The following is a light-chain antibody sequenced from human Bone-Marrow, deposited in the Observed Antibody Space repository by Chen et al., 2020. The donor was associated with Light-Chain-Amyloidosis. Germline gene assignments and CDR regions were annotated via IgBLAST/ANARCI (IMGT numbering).Light chain of an antibody. CDR1: SSNIGSKY. J-gene: IGLJ2*01. CDR3: SAWDDSLSAVV. CDR2: RNT. V-gene: IGLV1-47*01. Sequence: QSVLTQPPSASGPPGPRVTLSCSGTSSNIGSKYIHWYQQYPGTAPKLRIYRNTQRPSGVTDRFSGSKSGTSASLAISGLRPEDEADYYCSAWDDSLSAVVFGGGTKLTVL.